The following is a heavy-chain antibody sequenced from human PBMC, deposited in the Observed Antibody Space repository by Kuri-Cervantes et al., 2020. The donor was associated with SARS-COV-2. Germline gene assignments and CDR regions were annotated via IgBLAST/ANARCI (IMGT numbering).Heavy chain of an antibody. Sequence: GGSLRLSCAASGFTFSSYAMHWVRQAPCKGLEWVAVIWYDGSNTYYADSVEGRFTISRDNSKNTLYLQMNNLRAEDTAVYYCARGIRDSDYWGQGTLVTVSS. CDR2: IWYDGSNT. CDR1: GFTFSSYA. CDR3: ARGIRDSDY. J-gene: IGHJ4*02. V-gene: IGHV3-33*01.